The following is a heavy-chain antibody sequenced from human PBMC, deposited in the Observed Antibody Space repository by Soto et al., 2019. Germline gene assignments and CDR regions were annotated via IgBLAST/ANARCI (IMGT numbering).Heavy chain of an antibody. CDR1: GGSVSSGSYY. D-gene: IGHD1-1*01. V-gene: IGHV4-61*01. Sequence: SETLSLTCSVSGGSVSSGSYYWNWIRQPPGRGLEWIGYTYYSGSANYNPSLKSRVTISVDTSKNQFSLKLSSVTAADTAVYYCARKGPRLEEGFDYWGQGTLVTVSS. CDR2: TYYSGSA. J-gene: IGHJ4*02. CDR3: ARKGPRLEEGFDY.